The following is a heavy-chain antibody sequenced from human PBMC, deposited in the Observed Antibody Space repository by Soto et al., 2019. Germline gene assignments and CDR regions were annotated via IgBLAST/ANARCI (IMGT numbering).Heavy chain of an antibody. Sequence: GGSLRLSCAASGFTVSSNYMSWVRQAPGKGLEWVSVIYSGGSTYYADSVKGRFTISRDNSKNTLYLQMNSLRAEDTAVYYCASHHYSNYPHYWGQGTLVTVSS. D-gene: IGHD4-4*01. CDR1: GFTVSSNY. CDR3: ASHHYSNYPHY. CDR2: IYSGGST. J-gene: IGHJ4*02. V-gene: IGHV3-66*04.